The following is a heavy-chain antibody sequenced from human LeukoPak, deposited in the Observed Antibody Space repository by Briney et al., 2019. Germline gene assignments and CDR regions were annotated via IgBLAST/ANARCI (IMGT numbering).Heavy chain of an antibody. CDR1: GLVFSRHA. D-gene: IGHD1-26*01. CDR3: ARGLRELLDY. J-gene: IGHJ4*02. Sequence: GGSLRLSCEASGLVFSRHAMTWVRQAPGKGLEWVLGITYSGGSTFYAESVKGRFTISRDNSKNTLYLQMNSLRAEDTAVYYCARGLRELLDYWGQGTLVTVSS. CDR2: ITYSGGST. V-gene: IGHV3-23*01.